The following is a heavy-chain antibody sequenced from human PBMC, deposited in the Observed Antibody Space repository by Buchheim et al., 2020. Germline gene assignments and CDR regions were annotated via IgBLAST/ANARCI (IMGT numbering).Heavy chain of an antibody. CDR3: AREARGYSCCYPRYYYYYGMDV. CDR1: GFTFSSYW. CDR2: IKQDGSEK. J-gene: IGHJ6*02. Sequence: EVQLVESGGGLVQPGGSLRLSCAASGFTFSSYWMSWVRQAPGKGLEWVANIKQDGSEKYYVDSVKGRFTISRDNAKNSLYLQMNSMRAEDTAVYYCAREARGYSCCYPRYYYYYGMDVWGQGTT. V-gene: IGHV3-7*01. D-gene: IGHD6-25*01.